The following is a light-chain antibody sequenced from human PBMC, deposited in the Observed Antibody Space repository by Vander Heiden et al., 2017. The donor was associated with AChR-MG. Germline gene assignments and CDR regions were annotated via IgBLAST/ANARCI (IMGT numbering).Light chain of an antibody. Sequence: QSVLTQPPSVSAAAGQKVTISCSGSSSNIGNNYVSWYQQLPGTAPKLLIYDNNKRPSGIPDRFSGSKSGTSATLGITGLQTGDEADYYCATWDSSRSAVVFGTGTNVTVL. J-gene: IGLJ1*01. CDR3: ATWDSSRSAVV. CDR2: DNN. V-gene: IGLV1-51*01. CDR1: SSNIGNNY.